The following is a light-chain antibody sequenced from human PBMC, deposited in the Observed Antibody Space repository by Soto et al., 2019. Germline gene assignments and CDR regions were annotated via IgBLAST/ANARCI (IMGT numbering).Light chain of an antibody. J-gene: IGLJ3*02. CDR1: SSNIGAGYG. Sequence: QSVLTQPTSVSGTPGQRVTISCTGSSSNIGAGYGVHWYQQLPGTAPKLLIYDNNSRPSGVPDRFSGSKSGTSASLAITGLQAEDEADYYCQSYDSSLSGARVFGGGTKVTVL. V-gene: IGLV1-40*01. CDR2: DNN. CDR3: QSYDSSLSGARV.